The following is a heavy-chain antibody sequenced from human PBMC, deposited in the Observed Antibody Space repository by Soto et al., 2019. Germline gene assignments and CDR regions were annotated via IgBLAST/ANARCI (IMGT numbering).Heavy chain of an antibody. CDR2: IIPIXXTX. J-gene: IGHJ3*02. CDR1: GGKFSSYA. CDR3: ARGDIAARHLAAFDI. Sequence: GAPVKVSKKAAGGKFSSYASRLVRKAPGQGLEWMGGIIPIXXTXXXXXKXXGRVTITADESTSTAYMELSSLRSEDTAVYYCARGDIAARHLAAFDIWGQGTMVTVSS. D-gene: IGHD6-6*01. V-gene: IGHV1-69*13.